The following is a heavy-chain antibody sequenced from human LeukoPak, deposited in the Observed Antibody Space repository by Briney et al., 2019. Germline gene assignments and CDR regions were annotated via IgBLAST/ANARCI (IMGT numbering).Heavy chain of an antibody. CDR2: INHSGST. Sequence: SETLSLTCAVYGGSFSGYYWSWIRQPPGKGLEWIGEINHSGSTNYNPSLKSRATISVDTSKNQFSLKLSSVTAADTAVYYCAREPTTVTMFDYWGQGTLVTVSS. J-gene: IGHJ4*02. V-gene: IGHV4-34*01. CDR1: GGSFSGYY. D-gene: IGHD4-17*01. CDR3: AREPTTVTMFDY.